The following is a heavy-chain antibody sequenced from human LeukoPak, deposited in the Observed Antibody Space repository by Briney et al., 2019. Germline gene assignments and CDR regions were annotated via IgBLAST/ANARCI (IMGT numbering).Heavy chain of an antibody. CDR2: INWNGRNV. Sequence: GGSLRLSCATSVFAFDDYGMKWVRQAPGKGLEWVSNINWNGRNVDYADSVKGRFTISRDKAKNSLHLQMNSLRAEDTAVYFCATVRKQYYYDSSHNRDASDIWGQGTMVIVSS. CDR3: ATVRKQYYYDSSHNRDASDI. D-gene: IGHD3-22*01. J-gene: IGHJ3*02. V-gene: IGHV3-20*04. CDR1: VFAFDDYG.